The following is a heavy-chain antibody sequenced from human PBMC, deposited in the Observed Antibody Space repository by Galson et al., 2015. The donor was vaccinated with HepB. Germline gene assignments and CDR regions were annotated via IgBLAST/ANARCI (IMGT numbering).Heavy chain of an antibody. D-gene: IGHD3-10*01. CDR2: ISYDGSDK. CDR1: GFIFSSYG. Sequence: SLRLSCAASGFIFSSYGMHWVRQAPGKGLEWVAVISYDGSDKYYADSVKGRFTISRDNSKNTLYLQMNSLRAEDTAVYYCAKTQFGELHSPWGNWGQGTLVTVSS. CDR3: AKTQFGELHSPWGN. V-gene: IGHV3-30*18. J-gene: IGHJ4*02.